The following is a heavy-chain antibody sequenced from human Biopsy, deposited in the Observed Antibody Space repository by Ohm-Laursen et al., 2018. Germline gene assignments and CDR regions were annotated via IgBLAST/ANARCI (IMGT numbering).Heavy chain of an antibody. D-gene: IGHD3-9*01. CDR1: GYTFAGYY. CDR2: INPNSGNA. CDR3: ARVPAYPSIDGYYGLDL. J-gene: IGHJ6*02. V-gene: IGHV1-2*02. Sequence: SVKVSCKVSGYTFAGYYLHWVRQAPGHGLEWRGWINPNSGNANYAQSFQGRLTVTRDTSISTAYMELTSLTFDDTAIYYCARVPAYPSIDGYYGLDLWGQGTTVIVSS.